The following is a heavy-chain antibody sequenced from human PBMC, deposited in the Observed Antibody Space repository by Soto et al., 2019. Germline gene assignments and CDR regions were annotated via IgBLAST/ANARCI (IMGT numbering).Heavy chain of an antibody. D-gene: IGHD3-22*01. Sequence: LSLTCDVDDYSLDSGYNWGRLKQTPGKGLEWIGSIYHRGATYYAPSLKARAAISLDTSNNHFTLMLTSVTVSDTAIYYCARYQYDSSGHDEKPWGQGALVTFSS. V-gene: IGHV4-38-2*01. CDR1: DYSLDSGYN. CDR2: IYHRGAT. J-gene: IGHJ1*01. CDR3: ARYQYDSSGHDEKP.